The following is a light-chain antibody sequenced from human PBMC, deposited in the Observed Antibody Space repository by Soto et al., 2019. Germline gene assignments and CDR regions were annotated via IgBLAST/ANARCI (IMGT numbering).Light chain of an antibody. CDR2: KAS. CDR3: QHYNSYSEA. CDR1: QTSRSW. J-gene: IGKJ1*01. V-gene: IGKV1-5*03. Sequence: DIQMTQSPSTLSGSLGDRVTTTCRASQTSRSWLAWYQQKKGKAPKLRIYKASTLKSGVPSRFSGSGYGTEFNLTISSLQPDEFATYYCQHYNSYSEAFGQGTKVDIK.